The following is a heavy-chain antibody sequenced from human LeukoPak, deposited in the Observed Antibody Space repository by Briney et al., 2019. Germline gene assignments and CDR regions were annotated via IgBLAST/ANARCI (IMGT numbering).Heavy chain of an antibody. D-gene: IGHD3-10*01. J-gene: IGHJ4*02. CDR1: GYTFTSYG. CDR3: ARDANPCYYGSGSYRAFDY. CDR2: ISAYNGNT. Sequence: ASVKVSCKASGYTFTSYGISWVRQAPGQGLEWMGWISAYNGNTNYAQKLQGRVTMTTDTSTSTAYMELRSLRSDDTAVYYCARDANPCYYGSGSYRAFDYWGQGTLVTVSS. V-gene: IGHV1-18*04.